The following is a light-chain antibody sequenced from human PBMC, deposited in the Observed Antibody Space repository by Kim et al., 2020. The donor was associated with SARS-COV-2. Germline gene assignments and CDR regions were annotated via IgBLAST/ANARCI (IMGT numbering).Light chain of an antibody. Sequence: SPGERAALSCRASQSVTSNLAWYQHKPGQAPRLLIYGASTRATGIPAMFSGSGSGTQFTLTISSLQSADFAVYYCQQYNNWPLTFGGGTKVDIK. CDR2: GAS. CDR1: QSVTSN. CDR3: QQYNNWPLT. V-gene: IGKV3D-15*01. J-gene: IGKJ4*01.